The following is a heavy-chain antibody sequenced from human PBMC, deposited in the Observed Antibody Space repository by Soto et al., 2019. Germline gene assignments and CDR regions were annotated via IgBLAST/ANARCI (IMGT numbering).Heavy chain of an antibody. CDR1: GGSFSGYY. Sequence: SETLSLTCAVYGGSFSGYYWSWIRQPPGKGLEWIGEIKQSGSTNSNPSLESRVPISVDASKNQFSLKLSSVTAADTAVYYCARRGGIAASNWFDPWGQGTLVTVS. CDR2: IKQSGST. J-gene: IGHJ5*02. D-gene: IGHD6-13*01. CDR3: ARRGGIAASNWFDP. V-gene: IGHV4-34*01.